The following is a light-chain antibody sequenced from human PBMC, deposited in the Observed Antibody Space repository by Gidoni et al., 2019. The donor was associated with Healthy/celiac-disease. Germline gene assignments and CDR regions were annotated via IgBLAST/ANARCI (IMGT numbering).Light chain of an antibody. Sequence: EIVMTQSPATLSVSPGERATLSCRASQSVSSNLAWYQQKPGQAPRLIIYGASTRATGIPARFSGSGSVTEFTLTISSLQSEDFAVYYCQQYNNWPLTCGGXTKVEIK. V-gene: IGKV3-15*01. J-gene: IGKJ4*01. CDR2: GAS. CDR1: QSVSSN. CDR3: QQYNNWPLT.